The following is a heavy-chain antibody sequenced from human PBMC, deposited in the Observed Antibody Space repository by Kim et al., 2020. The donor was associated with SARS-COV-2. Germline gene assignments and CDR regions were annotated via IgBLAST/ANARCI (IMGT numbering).Heavy chain of an antibody. V-gene: IGHV7-4-1*02. J-gene: IGHJ4*02. CDR2: INTNSGNP. Sequence: ASVKVSCQASGYRFTTYAMNWVRQAPGQGLEWIGWINTNSGNPTYAQGFTGRFVFSLDTSVSTAYLQITNFRADDTAVYYCARDNFVRGDSYYWGQGTLVTVSS. CDR1: GYRFTTYA. CDR3: ARDNFVRGDSYY. D-gene: IGHD3-10*02.